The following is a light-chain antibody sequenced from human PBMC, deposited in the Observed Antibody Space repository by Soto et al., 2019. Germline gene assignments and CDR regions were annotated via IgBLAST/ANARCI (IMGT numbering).Light chain of an antibody. V-gene: IGKV1-9*01. J-gene: IGKJ3*01. CDR2: GTF. CDR3: QHLNNYPPFT. Sequence: IQLTQSPSSLSASVGDRVSITCRASQDIKTYLAWYQQKQGKAPKLLISGTFTLQSGVPSRFNGSGSGTDFTLTISRLQPEDFATYYCQHLNNYPPFTLGPGPKVDLE. CDR1: QDIKTY.